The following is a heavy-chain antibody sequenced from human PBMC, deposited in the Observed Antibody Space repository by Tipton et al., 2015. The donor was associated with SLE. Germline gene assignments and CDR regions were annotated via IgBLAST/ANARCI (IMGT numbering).Heavy chain of an antibody. CDR1: GDSFSNHF. D-gene: IGHD3-10*01. J-gene: IGHJ2*01. CDR3: ARDRRGWYFDL. CDR2: IYTSGST. Sequence: TLSLTCTVSGDSFSNHFWSWIRQPAGKGLEWIGRIYTSGSTNYNPSLKSRVTISVDTSKNQFSLKLSSVTAADTAVYYCARDRRGWYFDLWGRGTLVTVSS. V-gene: IGHV4-4*07.